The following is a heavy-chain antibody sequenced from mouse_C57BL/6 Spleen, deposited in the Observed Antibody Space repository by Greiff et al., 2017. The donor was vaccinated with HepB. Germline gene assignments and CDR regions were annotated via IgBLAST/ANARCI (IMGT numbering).Heavy chain of an antibody. CDR3: ARPFYGSSPYAMDY. CDR2: INPNNGGT. Sequence: EVQLQQPGPELVKPGASVKIPCKASGYTFTDYNMDWVKQSHGKSLEWIGDINPNNGGTIYNQKFKGKATLTVDKSSSTAYMELRSLTSEDTAVYYCARPFYGSSPYAMDYWGQGTSVTVSS. J-gene: IGHJ4*01. D-gene: IGHD1-1*01. CDR1: GYTFTDYN. V-gene: IGHV1-18*01.